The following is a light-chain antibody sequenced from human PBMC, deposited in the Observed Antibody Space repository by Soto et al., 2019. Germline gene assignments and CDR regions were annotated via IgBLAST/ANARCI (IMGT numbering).Light chain of an antibody. CDR1: SSDVGGYNS. V-gene: IGLV2-14*01. J-gene: IGLJ1*01. CDR2: EVT. Sequence: QSALTQPASGSGSPGQAITISCTGTSSDVGGYNSVSWYQQHPGKAPKLVIYEVTNRPSGISNRFSGSKSGNTASLTISGLQAEDEADYYCSSYTSSSTRVFGTGTKVTVL. CDR3: SSYTSSSTRV.